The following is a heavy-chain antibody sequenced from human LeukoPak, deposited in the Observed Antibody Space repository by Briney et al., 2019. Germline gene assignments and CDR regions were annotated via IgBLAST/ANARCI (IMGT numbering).Heavy chain of an antibody. CDR2: ISAYNGNT. J-gene: IGHJ4*02. Sequence: GASVKVSCKASGYTFTSYGISWVRQAPGQGLEWMGCISAYNGNTNYAQKLQGRVTMTTDTSTSTAYMELRSLRSDDTAVYYCARTRVTFGGVIDNFDYWGQGTLVTVSS. V-gene: IGHV1-18*01. CDR3: ARTRVTFGGVIDNFDY. D-gene: IGHD3-16*02. CDR1: GYTFTSYG.